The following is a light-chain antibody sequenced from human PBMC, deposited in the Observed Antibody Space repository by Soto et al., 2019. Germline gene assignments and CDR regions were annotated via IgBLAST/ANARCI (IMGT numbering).Light chain of an antibody. Sequence: VCTQSPATLSLSPGARATLSCRASPSVSNSLAWYQHKPGQAPRLLIYDAFNRATGVPTRFSGSGCGTEFTLTISSIETEDFAVYYCQQRNRWPPVTFGGGTKVDIK. J-gene: IGKJ4*01. V-gene: IGKV3-11*01. CDR2: DAF. CDR3: QQRNRWPPVT. CDR1: PSVSNS.